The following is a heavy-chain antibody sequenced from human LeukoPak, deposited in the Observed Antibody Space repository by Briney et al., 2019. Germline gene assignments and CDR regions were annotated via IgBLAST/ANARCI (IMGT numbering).Heavy chain of an antibody. V-gene: IGHV1-18*01. J-gene: IGHJ6*03. D-gene: IGHD6-13*01. CDR2: ISAYNGNT. CDR3: ARASLEAANYYYYYMDV. Sequence: ASVKVSCKASGYTFTSYGISWVRQAPGQGLEWMGWISAYNGNTNYAQKLQGRVTMTTDTSTSTAYMELRSLRSDDTAVYYCARASLEAANYYYYYMDVWGKGTTVTVSS. CDR1: GYTFTSYG.